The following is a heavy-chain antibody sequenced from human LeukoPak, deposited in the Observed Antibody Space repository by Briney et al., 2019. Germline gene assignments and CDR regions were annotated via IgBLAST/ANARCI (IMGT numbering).Heavy chain of an antibody. CDR3: ASGELFYLGSHYYFDY. D-gene: IGHD3-10*01. CDR2: ISGSGGST. CDR1: GFTFSSYA. J-gene: IGHJ4*02. Sequence: GGSLRLSCAASGFTFSSYAMSWVRQAPGKGLEWVSAISGSGGSTYYADSVKGRFTISRDNSKNTLYLQMNSLSAEDTAVYYCASGELFYLGSHYYFDYWGQGTLVTVSS. V-gene: IGHV3-23*01.